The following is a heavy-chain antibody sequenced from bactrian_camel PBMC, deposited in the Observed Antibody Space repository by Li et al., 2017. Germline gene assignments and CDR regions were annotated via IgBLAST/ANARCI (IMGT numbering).Heavy chain of an antibody. CDR3: AAGGGNGDFCFTGERSMDY. V-gene: IGHV3S9*01. J-gene: IGHJ4*01. CDR2: IDSDGST. D-gene: IGHD3*01. Sequence: HVQLVESGGGSVRPGGSLRLSCAASGSAYRRACMGWFRQAPGREREGVAAIDSDGSTHYGDSVKGRFTVSVDNARKTLYLPMNDLKPEDTAVYYCAAGGGNGDFCFTGERSMDYWGQGTQVTVS. CDR1: GSAYRRAC.